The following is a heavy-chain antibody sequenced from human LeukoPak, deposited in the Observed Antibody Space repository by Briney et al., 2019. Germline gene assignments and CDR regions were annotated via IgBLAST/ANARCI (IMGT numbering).Heavy chain of an antibody. Sequence: PGGSLRLSCAASGFTVSSNYMSWVRQAPGKGLEWVSVVYSGGRTYYADSVKDRFTISKDNSKNTLYLQMNSLRAEDTAMYYCAREAVAVAGHFDYWGQGTLVTVSS. CDR1: GFTVSSNY. V-gene: IGHV3-53*01. D-gene: IGHD6-19*01. J-gene: IGHJ4*02. CDR3: AREAVAVAGHFDY. CDR2: VYSGGRT.